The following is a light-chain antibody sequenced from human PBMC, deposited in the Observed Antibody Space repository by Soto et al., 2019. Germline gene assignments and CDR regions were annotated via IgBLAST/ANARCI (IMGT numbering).Light chain of an antibody. J-gene: IGLJ1*01. Sequence: QSVLTQPASVSGSPGQSITISCTGTSSDVGAYNYVSWYQQYPGKAPKLMIYDVSNRPSGVSNRFSGSKSVNTASLTISGLQAEDEADYYCCSYTSSSTYVFGTGTRSPS. CDR3: CSYTSSSTYV. V-gene: IGLV2-14*01. CDR1: SSDVGAYNY. CDR2: DVS.